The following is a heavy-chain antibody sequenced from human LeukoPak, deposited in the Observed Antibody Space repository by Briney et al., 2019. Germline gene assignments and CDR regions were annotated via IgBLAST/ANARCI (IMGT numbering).Heavy chain of an antibody. CDR2: MYYIGST. CDR3: ARHTAVNPTEPYLNWFDP. Sequence: SETLSLTCTVSGGSITSHCWSWIRQPPGKGLEWIGYMYYIGSTNYNPSLKSRLTISVDTSKNQFSLKLRSVTAADTAVYYCARHTAVNPTEPYLNWFDPWGQGTLVTVSS. D-gene: IGHD4-11*01. CDR1: GGSITSHC. J-gene: IGHJ5*02. V-gene: IGHV4-59*11.